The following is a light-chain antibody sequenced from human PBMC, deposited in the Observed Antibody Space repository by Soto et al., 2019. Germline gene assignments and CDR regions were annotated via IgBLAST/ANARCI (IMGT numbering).Light chain of an antibody. Sequence: QSALTQPASVSGSPGQSITISCTGTSSDVGSYNLVSWYQQHPGKAPKLMIYEGSNRPSGVSNRFSGSKSGNTASLTISGLQAEEEADYYCCSYAGSSTSVVFGGGTKLTVL. CDR2: EGS. CDR3: CSYAGSSTSVV. CDR1: SSDVGSYNL. J-gene: IGLJ2*01. V-gene: IGLV2-23*01.